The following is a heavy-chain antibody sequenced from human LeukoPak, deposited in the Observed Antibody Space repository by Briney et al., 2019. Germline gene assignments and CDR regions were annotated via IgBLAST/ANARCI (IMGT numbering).Heavy chain of an antibody. J-gene: IGHJ6*02. D-gene: IGHD6-19*01. CDR1: GFTFDDYA. Sequence: GGSLRLSFAASGFTFDDYAMHWVRQAPGKGLEWVSGISWNSGSIGYADSVKGRFTISRDNAKNSLYLQMNSLRAEDTALYYCAKDTSSGWKVGYGMDVWGQGTTVTVSS. CDR3: AKDTSSGWKVGYGMDV. CDR2: ISWNSGSI. V-gene: IGHV3-9*01.